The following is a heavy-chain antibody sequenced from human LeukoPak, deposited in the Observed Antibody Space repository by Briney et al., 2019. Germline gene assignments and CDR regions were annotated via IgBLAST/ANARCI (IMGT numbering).Heavy chain of an antibody. CDR2: MNPVSGNA. D-gene: IGHD2-2*01. J-gene: IGHJ4*02. CDR1: GYTFTNFD. CDR3: ARAPMGTAALY. Sequence: ASVKVSCKASGYTFTNFDINWVRQAPGQGLEWMGWMNPVSGNAGSAQKFQGRVTLTGDTSISTAYMGLSSLRSDDTAVYYCARAPMGTAALYWGQGTLVTVSS. V-gene: IGHV1-8*01.